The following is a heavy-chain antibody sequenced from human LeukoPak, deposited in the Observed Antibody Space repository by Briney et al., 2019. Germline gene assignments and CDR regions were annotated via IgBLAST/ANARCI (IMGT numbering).Heavy chain of an antibody. CDR1: GGSISSGGYY. J-gene: IGHJ5*02. Sequence: SQTLSLTCTVSGGSISSGGYYWSWIRQHPGKGLEWIGYIYYSGSTYYNPSLKSRVTISVDTSKNQFSLKLSSVTAADTAVYYCAGELSYFDYYNWFDPWGQGTLVTVSS. CDR3: AGELSYFDYYNWFDP. D-gene: IGHD3-9*01. CDR2: IYYSGST. V-gene: IGHV4-31*03.